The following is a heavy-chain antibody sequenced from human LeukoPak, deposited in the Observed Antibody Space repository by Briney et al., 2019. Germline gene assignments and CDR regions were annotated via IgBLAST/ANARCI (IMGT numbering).Heavy chain of an antibody. CDR3: ATSLAGSEGYYYYYGMDV. CDR1: GYTLTELS. Sequence: ASVKVSCKVSGYTLTELSMHWVRQAPGKGLERMGGFDPEDGETIYAQKFQGRVTMTEDTSTDTAYMELSSLRSEDTAVYYCATSLAGSEGYYYYYGMDVWGQGTTVTVSS. D-gene: IGHD3-10*01. CDR2: FDPEDGET. V-gene: IGHV1-24*01. J-gene: IGHJ6*02.